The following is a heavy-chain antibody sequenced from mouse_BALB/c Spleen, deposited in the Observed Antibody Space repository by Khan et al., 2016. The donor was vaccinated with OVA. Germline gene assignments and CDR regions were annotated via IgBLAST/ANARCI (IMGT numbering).Heavy chain of an antibody. J-gene: IGHJ3*01. CDR2: INPSNGYT. D-gene: IGHD2-14*01. CDR3: VRDVAYHMNDGWFAY. Sequence: QVQLQQSGAELARPGASVKMSCKASGYTFTSYTIHWIKKRPGQGLEWIGYINPSNGYTNYNQELKDKATLTTDKSSTTAYLQLSSLTSDDSAVYDCVRDVAYHMNDGWFAYWGQGTLVTVSA. V-gene: IGHV1-4*01. CDR1: GYTFTSYT.